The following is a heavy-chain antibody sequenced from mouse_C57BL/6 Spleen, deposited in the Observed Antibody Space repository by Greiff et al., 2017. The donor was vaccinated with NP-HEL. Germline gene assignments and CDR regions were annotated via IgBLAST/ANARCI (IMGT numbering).Heavy chain of an antibody. V-gene: IGHV1-47*01. CDR1: GYTFTTYP. Sequence: VQLQQSGAELVKPGASVKMSCKASGYTFTTYPIEWMKQNHGKSLEWIGNFHPYNEDTKYNEQFKGKATLTVEKSSSPVYLELSRLTSDYSAVYYCVMGDKYYGRAWFAYWSQGTLVTVSA. D-gene: IGHD1-1*01. J-gene: IGHJ3*01. CDR2: FHPYNEDT. CDR3: VMGDKYYGRAWFAY.